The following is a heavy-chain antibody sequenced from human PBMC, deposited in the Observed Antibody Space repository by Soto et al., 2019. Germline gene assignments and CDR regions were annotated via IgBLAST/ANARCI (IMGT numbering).Heavy chain of an antibody. V-gene: IGHV3-13*01. D-gene: IGHD4-17*01. CDR2: IGTAGDT. Sequence: GGSLSLSCSASAFTFSSYDMHWVRRPTGKGLEWVSAIGTAGDTYYPGSVKGRFTISRENAKNSLYLQMNSLRAGDTAVYYCARDSFSHDYGHTYHIMDVWGQGTTVTVSS. CDR1: AFTFSSYD. J-gene: IGHJ6*02. CDR3: ARDSFSHDYGHTYHIMDV.